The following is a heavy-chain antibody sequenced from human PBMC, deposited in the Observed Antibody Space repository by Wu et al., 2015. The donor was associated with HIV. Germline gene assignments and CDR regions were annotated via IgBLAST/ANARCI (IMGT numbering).Heavy chain of an antibody. CDR2: INPNSGGT. D-gene: IGHD3-9*01. CDR3: ARDYYDVLTTYSHYFFDL. J-gene: IGHJ4*02. Sequence: QVQLVQSGAEVKKPGASVKVSCKASGYTFSGYYMHWLRQAPGQGLEWMGWINPNSGGTNYAQKFQDRVTLTRDTSISTAHMEMSGLRPDDTAVYYCARDYYDVLTTYSHYFFDLWGQGTLVTVSS. CDR1: GYTFSGYY. V-gene: IGHV1-2*02.